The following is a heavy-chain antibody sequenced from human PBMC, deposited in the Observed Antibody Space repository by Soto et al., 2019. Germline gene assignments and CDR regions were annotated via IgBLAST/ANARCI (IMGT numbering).Heavy chain of an antibody. CDR3: ARGHDILTGYAPGPG. V-gene: IGHV3-33*01. Sequence: QVQLVESGGGVVQPGRSLRLSCAASGFTFSSYGMHWVRQAPGKGLEWVAVIWYDGSNKYYADSEKGRFTISRDNSKNTLYLQMNSLRAEDTAVYYCARGHDILTGYAPGPGWGQGTLVTVSS. D-gene: IGHD3-9*01. CDR2: IWYDGSNK. J-gene: IGHJ4*02. CDR1: GFTFSSYG.